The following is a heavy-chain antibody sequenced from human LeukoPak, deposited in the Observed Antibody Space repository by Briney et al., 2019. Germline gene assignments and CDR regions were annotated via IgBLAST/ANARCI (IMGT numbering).Heavy chain of an antibody. V-gene: IGHV1-18*01. J-gene: IGHJ3*02. Sequence: ASVKVSCKASGYTFTSYGISWVRQAPGQGLEWMGWISAYNGNTNYAQKLQGRVTMTTDTSTSTAYMELRSLRSDDTAVYYCARGTILRYFDWLSDAFDIWGQGTMVTVSS. CDR1: GYTFTSYG. CDR3: ARGTILRYFDWLSDAFDI. CDR2: ISAYNGNT. D-gene: IGHD3-9*01.